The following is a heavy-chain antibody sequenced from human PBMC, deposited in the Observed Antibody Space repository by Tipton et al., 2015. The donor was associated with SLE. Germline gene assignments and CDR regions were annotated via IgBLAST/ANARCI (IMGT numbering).Heavy chain of an antibody. CDR2: IYYSGSI. J-gene: IGHJ4*02. CDR3: ARDSTRWSF. Sequence: LRLSCSVSDGSISISSYYWGWIRQPPGKGLEWIGNIYYSGSISYTPSLKSRVTISVDTSKNQFSLQLTSVTAADTAVYYCARDSTRWSFWGQGTLVTVSS. CDR1: DGSISISSYY. V-gene: IGHV4-39*07. D-gene: IGHD2/OR15-2a*01.